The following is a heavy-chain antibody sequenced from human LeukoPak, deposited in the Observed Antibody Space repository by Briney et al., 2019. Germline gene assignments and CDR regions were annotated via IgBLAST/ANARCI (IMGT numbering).Heavy chain of an antibody. CDR2: ISYDGSNK. J-gene: IGHJ5*02. V-gene: IGHV3-30*04. CDR3: AKDYRYSSVTPWFDP. CDR1: GFTFSSYA. D-gene: IGHD6-19*01. Sequence: PGGSLRLSRAASGFTFSSYAMHWVRQAPGKGLEWVAVISYDGSNKYYADSVKGRFTISRDNSKNTLYLQMNSLRAEDTAVYYCAKDYRYSSVTPWFDPWGQGTLVTVSS.